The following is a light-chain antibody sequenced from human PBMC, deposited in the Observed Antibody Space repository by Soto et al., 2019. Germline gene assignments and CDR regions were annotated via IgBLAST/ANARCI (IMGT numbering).Light chain of an antibody. CDR3: QQSYNTPLT. CDR1: QTIGTY. CDR2: DAS. J-gene: IGKJ1*01. Sequence: IEVTQFPSSLAASVGDRVTITCRASQTIGTYLNWYRHKSGAAPELLIYDASTLQSGVPSRFRGGASGTDFTLTISSLQLDDFATYYCQQSYNTPLTFGQGTKVDIK. V-gene: IGKV1-39*01.